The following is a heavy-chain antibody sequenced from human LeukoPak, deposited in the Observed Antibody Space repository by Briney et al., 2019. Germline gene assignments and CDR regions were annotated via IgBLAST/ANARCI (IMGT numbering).Heavy chain of an antibody. J-gene: IGHJ5*02. Sequence: GGSLRLSCTASGFTFGDYAMSWVRQAPGKGLEWVANIKQDGSEKYYVDSVKGRFTISRDNAKNSLYLQMNSLRGEDTAVYYCARDLRGGSGDSDNWFDPWGQGTLVTVSS. CDR3: ARDLRGGSGDSDNWFDP. CDR1: GFTFGDYA. CDR2: IKQDGSEK. D-gene: IGHD3-3*01. V-gene: IGHV3-7*01.